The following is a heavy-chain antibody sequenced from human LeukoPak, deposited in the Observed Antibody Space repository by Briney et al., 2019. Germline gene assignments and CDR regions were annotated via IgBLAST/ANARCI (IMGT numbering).Heavy chain of an antibody. CDR1: GFTFSSYS. D-gene: IGHD4-17*01. CDR2: ISSSSSYI. CDR3: ARDQDGDPGGYYYYGMDV. V-gene: IGHV3-21*01. J-gene: IGHJ6*02. Sequence: GRSLRLSCAASGFTFSSYSMNWVRQAPGKGLEWVSSISSSSSYIYYADSVKGRFTISRDNAKNSLYLQMNSLRAEDTAVYYCARDQDGDPGGYYYYGMDVWGQGTTVTVSS.